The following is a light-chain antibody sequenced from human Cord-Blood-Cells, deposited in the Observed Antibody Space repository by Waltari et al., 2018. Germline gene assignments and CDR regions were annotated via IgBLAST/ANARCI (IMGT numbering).Light chain of an antibody. CDR1: QSVSSSY. CDR2: GAS. CDR3: QQYGSSPYS. J-gene: IGKJ2*03. Sequence: EIVLTLSPGTPSLSPGERATLACRASQSVSSSYLAWYQQKPGHAPRLLIYGASRRATCIPDRFSGSGSGTDFTLTISRLEPEDFAVYYCQQYGSSPYSFGQGTKLEIK. V-gene: IGKV3-20*01.